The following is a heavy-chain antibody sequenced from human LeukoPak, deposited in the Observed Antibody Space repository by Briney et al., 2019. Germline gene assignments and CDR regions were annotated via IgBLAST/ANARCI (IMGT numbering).Heavy chain of an antibody. J-gene: IGHJ4*02. CDR2: IKNRGGT. CDR3: TTFSHFYL. Sequence: GGSLRLSCSASGFTFSEAWSSWVRQAPGRGRGWVGRIKNRGGTDYAIPVEGRFTISRDDSKAILYLQMNSLKTEDTAIYYCTTFSHFYLGGQGTLVTASS. D-gene: IGHD2/OR15-2a*01. V-gene: IGHV3-15*01. CDR1: GFTFSEAW.